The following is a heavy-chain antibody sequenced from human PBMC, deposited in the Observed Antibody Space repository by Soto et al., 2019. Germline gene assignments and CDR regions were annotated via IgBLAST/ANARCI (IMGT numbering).Heavy chain of an antibody. CDR1: GYTFTSYG. J-gene: IGHJ3*02. CDR2: SSAYNGNT. CDR3: AKWRRWERLGSGYAFDI. V-gene: IGHV1-18*01. D-gene: IGHD1-26*01. Sequence: QVQLVQSAAEVKKPGASVKVSCKASGYTFTSYGISWVRQAPGQGLEWMGWSSAYNGNTNYAQKLQGRVTMTTDTSTSTAYREVRRERCGDRAVYYCAKWRRWERLGSGYAFDIWGQGTMVTVSS.